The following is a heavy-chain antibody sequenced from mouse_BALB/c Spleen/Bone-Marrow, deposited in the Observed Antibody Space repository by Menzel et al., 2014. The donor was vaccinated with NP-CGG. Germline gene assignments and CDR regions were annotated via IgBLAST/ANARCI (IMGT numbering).Heavy chain of an antibody. CDR2: ISYSGST. D-gene: IGHD1-1*01. Sequence: ESGPGLVKPSQSLSLTCTVTGYSITSDYAWNWIRQFPGNKLEWMAYISYSGSTNYNPSLKSRISITRDTSKNQFFLLLNSVTTEDTATYYCARWKRSGAMDYWGQGTSVTVSS. CDR1: GYSITSDYA. CDR3: ARWKRSGAMDY. J-gene: IGHJ4*01. V-gene: IGHV3-2*02.